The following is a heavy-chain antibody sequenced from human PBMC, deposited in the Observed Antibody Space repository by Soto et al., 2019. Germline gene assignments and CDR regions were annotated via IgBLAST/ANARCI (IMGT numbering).Heavy chain of an antibody. CDR3: ARYLAKGGGSAGFDY. D-gene: IGHD1-26*01. J-gene: IGHJ4*02. CDR2: INPKSGGT. Sequence: GASVKVSCKASGDTFTANYIHWVRQAPGQGLEWMGWINPKSGGTKYPQKFQGRVTMTRDTSLSTVYMTLTRLTSDYTSVYYCARYLAKGGGSAGFDYWGQGTLVTVSS. CDR1: GDTFTANY. V-gene: IGHV1-2*02.